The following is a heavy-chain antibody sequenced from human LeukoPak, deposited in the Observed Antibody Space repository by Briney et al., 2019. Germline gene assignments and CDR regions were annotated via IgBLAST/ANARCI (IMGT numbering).Heavy chain of an antibody. CDR1: GFTFTTYS. V-gene: IGHV3-21*01. CDR3: AKGRTYTSSSLADS. Sequence: GGSLRLSCAASGFTFTTYSMNWVRQAPGKGLEWVSSISSSSRYIYYADSVKGRFTISRDNSKNILYLQMKNLTPDDTAVYYCAKGRTYTSSSLADSWGQGTLVTVSS. J-gene: IGHJ4*02. CDR2: ISSSSRYI. D-gene: IGHD6-6*01.